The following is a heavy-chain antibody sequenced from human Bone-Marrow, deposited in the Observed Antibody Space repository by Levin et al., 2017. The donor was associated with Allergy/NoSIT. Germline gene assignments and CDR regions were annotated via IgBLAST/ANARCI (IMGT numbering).Heavy chain of an antibody. CDR3: ARDPSYGAFDY. Sequence: GESLKISCAASGFIFSDYWMDWVRQAPGQGLEWVASIHPDGRVKDYGDSVKGRFIISRDNAKNSLFLQLNRLRVEDTAIYYCARDPSYGAFDYWGQGTLATVSS. CDR1: GFIFSDYW. J-gene: IGHJ4*02. D-gene: IGHD2-8*01. V-gene: IGHV3-7*01. CDR2: IHPDGRVK.